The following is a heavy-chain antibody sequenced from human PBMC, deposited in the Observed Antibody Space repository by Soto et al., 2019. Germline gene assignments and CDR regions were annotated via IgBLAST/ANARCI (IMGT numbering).Heavy chain of an antibody. CDR2: ISAYNGNT. J-gene: IGHJ4*02. CDR1: GYTFNSYG. V-gene: IGHV1-18*01. Sequence: ASVKVSCKASGYTFNSYGITWVRQAPGQGLEWMGWISAYNGNTNYAQKLQGRVTMTSDTSTSTAYMELRSLTSDDTAMYYCARVSGCSGGRCFSFDFDSWGQGTLVTVS. CDR3: ARVSGCSGGRCFSFDFDS. D-gene: IGHD2-15*01.